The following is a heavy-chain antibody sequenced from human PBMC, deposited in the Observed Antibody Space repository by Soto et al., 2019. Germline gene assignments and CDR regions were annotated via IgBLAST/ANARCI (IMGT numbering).Heavy chain of an antibody. CDR3: AKGSYCTNGICYNY. Sequence: GGSLRLSCAASGFTLSTYAMSWVRQAPGKGLEWVSAISGSGGSTYYADPVKGRFTISRDNSKNTLYLQMNSLRAEDTAVYYCAKGSYCTNGICYNYWGQGTLVTVSS. J-gene: IGHJ4*02. D-gene: IGHD2-8*01. CDR2: ISGSGGST. CDR1: GFTLSTYA. V-gene: IGHV3-23*01.